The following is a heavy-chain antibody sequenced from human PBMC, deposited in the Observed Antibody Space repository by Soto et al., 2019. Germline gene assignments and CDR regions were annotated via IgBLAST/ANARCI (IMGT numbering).Heavy chain of an antibody. CDR3: AREPTTVVSHLYYYSGMAV. CDR2: INPSGGST. J-gene: IGHJ6*02. CDR1: GYTFTSYY. D-gene: IGHD4-17*01. Sequence: QVQLVQSGAEVKKPGASVKVSCKASGYTFTSYYMHWVRQAPGQGLEWMGRINPSGGSTSYAQKFQGRVTMTRDTSTSTAYIALSSLRSDDTAVYYCAREPTTVVSHLYYYSGMAVWGPRTTVTVAS. V-gene: IGHV1-46*01.